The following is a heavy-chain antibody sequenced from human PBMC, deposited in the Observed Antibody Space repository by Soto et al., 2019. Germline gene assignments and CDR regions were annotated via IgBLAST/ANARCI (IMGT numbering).Heavy chain of an antibody. D-gene: IGHD3-16*01. CDR2: IRSKANSYAT. CDR1: GFTFSGSA. J-gene: IGHJ4*02. CDR3: TRRDGGYYDYVWGSQFDY. V-gene: IGHV3-73*02. Sequence: EVQLVESGGGLVQPGGSLKLSCAASGFTFSGSAMHWVRQASGKGLEWVGRIRSKANSYATAYAASVKGRFTISRDDSKNTAYLQMNSLKTEDTAVYYCTRRDGGYYDYVWGSQFDYWGQGTLVTVSS.